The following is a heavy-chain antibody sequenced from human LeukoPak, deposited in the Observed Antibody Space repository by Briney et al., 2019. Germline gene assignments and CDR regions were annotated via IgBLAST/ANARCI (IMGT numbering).Heavy chain of an antibody. CDR1: GFTFSSYA. J-gene: IGHJ6*02. Sequence: GGSLRLSCAASGFTFSSYAMHWVRQAPGKGLEWVAVISYDGSNKYYADSVKGRFTISRDNSKNTLYLQMNSLRAEDTAVYYCARGSGFRYFDWLLQNYYYYGMDVRGQGTTVTVSS. CDR3: ARGSGFRYFDWLLQNYYYYGMDV. V-gene: IGHV3-30*04. CDR2: ISYDGSNK. D-gene: IGHD3-9*01.